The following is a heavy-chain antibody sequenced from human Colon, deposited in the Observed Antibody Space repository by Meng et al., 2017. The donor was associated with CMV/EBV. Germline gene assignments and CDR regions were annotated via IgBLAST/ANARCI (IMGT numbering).Heavy chain of an antibody. D-gene: IGHD3-10*01. CDR1: GFTRANY. CDR2: IYSGGNT. Sequence: GYSGGGLVQAGGSLRISCAASGFTRANYMSWVRQAPGKGLEWVSLIYSGGNTYYADSVKGRFTISRDNSKNILYLQMNSLRAEDTAVYYCARARESGFGDLWAYYFDYWGQGSLVTVSS. V-gene: IGHV3-66*01. J-gene: IGHJ4*02. CDR3: ARARESGFGDLWAYYFDY.